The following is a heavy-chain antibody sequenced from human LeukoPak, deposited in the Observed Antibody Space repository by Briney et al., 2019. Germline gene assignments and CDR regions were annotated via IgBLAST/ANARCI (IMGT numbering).Heavy chain of an antibody. Sequence: GGSLRLSCAASGFTFSSYWMHWVRQAPGKGLVWFSRIDSGVSSTIYADSVKGRFTISRDNAKNTLYLQMNSLRAEDTAVYYCTRGRYYFDYWGQGTLVTVSS. CDR1: GFTFSSYW. CDR3: TRGRYYFDY. J-gene: IGHJ4*02. V-gene: IGHV3-74*01. D-gene: IGHD4-17*01. CDR2: IDSGVSST.